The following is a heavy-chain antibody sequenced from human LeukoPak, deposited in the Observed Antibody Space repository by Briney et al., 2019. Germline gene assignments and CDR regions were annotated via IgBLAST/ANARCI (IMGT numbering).Heavy chain of an antibody. CDR2: ISGSGGST. D-gene: IGHD6-13*01. V-gene: IGHV3-23*01. CDR1: GFTFSSYA. CDR3: VIAAARSGLDY. J-gene: IGHJ4*02. Sequence: GGSLRLSCAASGFTFSSYAMSWVRQAPGKGLEGVSAISGSGGSTYYADSVKGRFTISRDNSKNTLYLQMNSLRAEDTAVYYCVIAAARSGLDYWGQGTLVTVSS.